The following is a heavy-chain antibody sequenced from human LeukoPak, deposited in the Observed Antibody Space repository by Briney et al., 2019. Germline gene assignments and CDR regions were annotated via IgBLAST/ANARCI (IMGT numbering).Heavy chain of an antibody. V-gene: IGHV1-69*02. D-gene: IGHD6-19*01. CDR1: GGTFTSYT. CDR3: ATRYSSGWYYFDY. CDR2: IIPILGIA. Sequence: SVKVSCKASGGTFTSYTISWVRQAPGQGLEWMGRIIPILGIANYAQKFQGRVTITADKSTSTAYMELSSLRSEDTAVYYCATRYSSGWYYFDYWGQGTLVTVSS. J-gene: IGHJ4*02.